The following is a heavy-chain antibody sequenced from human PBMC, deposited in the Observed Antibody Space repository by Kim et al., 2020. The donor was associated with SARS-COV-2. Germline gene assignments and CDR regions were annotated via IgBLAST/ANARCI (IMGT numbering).Heavy chain of an antibody. J-gene: IGHJ6*02. D-gene: IGHD6-6*01. CDR1: GFTFSSYA. CDR2: ISGSGGST. CDR3: STGPPLRYSSSSSAIYYYYGMDV. Sequence: GGSLRLSCAASGFTFSSYAMSWVRQAPGKGLEWVSAISGSGGSTYYADSVKGRFTISRDNSKNTLYLHMNSLRAEDTAVYYCSTGPPLRYSSSSSAIYYYYGMDVWGQGTTVTVSS. V-gene: IGHV3-23*01.